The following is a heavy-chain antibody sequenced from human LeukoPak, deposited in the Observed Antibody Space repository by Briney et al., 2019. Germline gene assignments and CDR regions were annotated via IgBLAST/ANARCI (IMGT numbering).Heavy chain of an antibody. Sequence: GGSLRLSCAASGFTFSSYGMHWVRQAPGKGLEWVAVIWYDGSNKYYADSVKGRFTISRDNSKNTLYLQMNSLRAEDTAVYYCARGNSGYDCSDYWGQGTLVTVSS. D-gene: IGHD5-12*01. V-gene: IGHV3-33*01. CDR2: IWYDGSNK. CDR3: ARGNSGYDCSDY. CDR1: GFTFSSYG. J-gene: IGHJ4*02.